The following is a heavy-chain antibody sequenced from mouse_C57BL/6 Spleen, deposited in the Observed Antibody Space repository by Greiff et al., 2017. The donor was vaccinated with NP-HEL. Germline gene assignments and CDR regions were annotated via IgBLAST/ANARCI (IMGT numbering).Heavy chain of an antibody. Sequence: QVTLKVSGPGLLQPSQTLCLTCSFSGFSLSTFGMGVGWIRQPSGKGLEWLAHIWWDADKHYNPALKRRLTISKDTSKNQVIRKNANVDTADTATYYCARINDYAWFAYWGQGTLVTVSA. V-gene: IGHV8-8*01. CDR2: IWWDADK. D-gene: IGHD2-4*01. CDR3: ARINDYAWFAY. CDR1: GFSLSTFGMG. J-gene: IGHJ3*01.